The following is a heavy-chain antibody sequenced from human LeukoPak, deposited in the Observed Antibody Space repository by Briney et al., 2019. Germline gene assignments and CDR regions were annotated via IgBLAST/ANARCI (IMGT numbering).Heavy chain of an antibody. J-gene: IGHJ4*02. CDR2: IHSDGSST. D-gene: IGHD3-22*01. Sequence: PGGSLRLSCAASGFTFSSYWMHWVRQAPGKGLVWVSRIHSDGSSTSYADSVRGRFTISREDAKSTLYLQMNSLRAEDTAVYYCARSGWPYYFDYWGQGTLVTVSS. CDR1: GFTFSSYW. V-gene: IGHV3-74*01. CDR3: ARSGWPYYFDY.